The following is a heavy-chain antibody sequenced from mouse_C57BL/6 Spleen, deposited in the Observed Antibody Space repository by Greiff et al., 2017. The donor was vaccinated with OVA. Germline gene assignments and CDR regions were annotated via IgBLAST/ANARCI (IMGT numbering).Heavy chain of an antibody. CDR1: GFTFSDYY. J-gene: IGHJ2*01. D-gene: IGHD1-1*01. V-gene: IGHV5-16*01. CDR2: INYDGSST. CDR3: ARMMGNYGSSYFDY. Sequence: EVMLVESEGGLVQPGSSMKLSCTASGFTFSDYYMAWVRQVPEKGLEWVANINYDGSSTYYLDSLKSRFIISRDNAKNILYLQMSSLKSEDTATYYCARMMGNYGSSYFDYWGQGTTLTVSS.